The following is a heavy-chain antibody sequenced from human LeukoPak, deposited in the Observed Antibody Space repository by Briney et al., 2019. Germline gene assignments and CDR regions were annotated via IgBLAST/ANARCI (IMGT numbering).Heavy chain of an antibody. V-gene: IGHV3-15*01. CDR1: GFTFSNAW. CDR3: TTEGLLWFGSFDY. CDR2: IKSKTDGGTT. Sequence: KSGGSLRLSCAASGFTFSNAWLTWVRQAPGKGLEWVGRIKSKTDGGTTDYAAPVKGRFTISRDDSKNTLFLQMNSLKTEDTAVYYCTTEGLLWFGSFDYWGQGALVTVSS. J-gene: IGHJ4*02. D-gene: IGHD3-10*01.